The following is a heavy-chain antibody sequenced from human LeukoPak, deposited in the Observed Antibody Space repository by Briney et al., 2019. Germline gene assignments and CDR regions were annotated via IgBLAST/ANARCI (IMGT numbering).Heavy chain of an antibody. CDR3: AKEGHYYDSSGYYSYFDY. Sequence: GGSLRLSCAASGFTFSSYAMSWVRQAPGKGLEWVSAINGSGGSTYYADSVKGRFTISRDNSKNTLYLQMNSLRAEDTAVYYCAKEGHYYDSSGYYSYFDYWGQGTLVTVSS. CDR1: GFTFSSYA. J-gene: IGHJ4*02. V-gene: IGHV3-23*01. CDR2: INGSGGST. D-gene: IGHD3-22*01.